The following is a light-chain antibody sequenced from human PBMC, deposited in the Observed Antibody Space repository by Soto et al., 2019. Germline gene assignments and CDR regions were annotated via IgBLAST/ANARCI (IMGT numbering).Light chain of an antibody. V-gene: IGLV3-21*02. CDR1: NIGPKK. CDR3: QVWNSFSDHPYV. CDR2: DDS. Sequence: SYELSQPPSVSLAPGQTARISCGGANIGPKKVHWYQQKPGQAPVLVVYDDSDRPSGIPERFSGSNSGNTATLTISRAEAGDEADYYCQVWNSFSDHPYVFGTGTKLTVL. J-gene: IGLJ1*01.